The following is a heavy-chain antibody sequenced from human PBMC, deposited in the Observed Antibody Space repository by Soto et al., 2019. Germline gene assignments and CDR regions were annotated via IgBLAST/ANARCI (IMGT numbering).Heavy chain of an antibody. V-gene: IGHV4-30-4*01. CDR1: GGSISIGDYY. CDR2: IYYSGST. J-gene: IGHJ4*02. Sequence: QVQLQESGPGLVKPSQTLSLTCTVSGGSISIGDYYWSCIRQPPGKGLEWIGYIYYSGSTYYNPSLKRRATISVDTSKNQSSLNLSSVTAAATAVYYCASVSYFNAFDYWGQGTLVTVSS. CDR3: ASVSYFNAFDY. D-gene: IGHD3-9*01.